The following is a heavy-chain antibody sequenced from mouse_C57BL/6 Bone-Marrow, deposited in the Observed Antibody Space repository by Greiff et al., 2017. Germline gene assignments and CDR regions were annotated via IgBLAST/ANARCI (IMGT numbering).Heavy chain of an antibody. CDR2: IYPRDGST. CDR1: GYTFTSYD. CDR3: SRDYSSSYLYFDV. D-gene: IGHD1-1*01. V-gene: IGHV1-85*01. J-gene: IGHJ1*03. Sequence: VQLQQSGPELVKPGASVKLSCKASGYTFTSYDINWVKQRPGQGLEWIGWIYPRDGSTKYNENFKGKATLSLDTSSRTAYMELHRLTSEDSAVYFCSRDYSSSYLYFDVWGTGTTVTVSS.